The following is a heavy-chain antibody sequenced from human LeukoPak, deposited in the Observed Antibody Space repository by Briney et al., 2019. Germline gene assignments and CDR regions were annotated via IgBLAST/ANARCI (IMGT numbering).Heavy chain of an antibody. CDR1: GVSVSSHS. CDR3: ASQGW. J-gene: IGHJ4*02. V-gene: IGHV4-59*02. Sequence: SETLSLTCTVSGVSVSSHSWSWLRQPPGKGLEWIGYIHYSGSTNYNPSLKSRVTISVDTSKNQFSLKLSSVTPADTAVYYCASQGWWGQGTLVTVSS. CDR2: IHYSGST. D-gene: IGHD6-19*01.